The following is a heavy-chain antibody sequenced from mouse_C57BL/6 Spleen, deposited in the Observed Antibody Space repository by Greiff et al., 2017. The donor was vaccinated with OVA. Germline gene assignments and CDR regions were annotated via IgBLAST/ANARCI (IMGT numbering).Heavy chain of an antibody. V-gene: IGHV14-3*01. D-gene: IGHD3-2*02. CDR3: ARRAQAKIDYYAMDY. CDR2: IDPANGNT. CDR1: GFNIKNTY. Sequence: EVQLVESVAELVRPGASVKLSCTASGFNIKNTYMHWVKQRPEQGLEWIGRIDPANGNTKYAPKFQGKATITADTSSNTAYLQLSSLTSEDTAIYSCARRAQAKIDYYAMDYWGQGTSVTVSA. J-gene: IGHJ4*01.